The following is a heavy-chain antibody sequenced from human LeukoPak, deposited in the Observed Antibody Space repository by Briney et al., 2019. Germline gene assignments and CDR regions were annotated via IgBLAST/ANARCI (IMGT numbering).Heavy chain of an antibody. CDR3: ARDRNPGEINIMDV. J-gene: IGHJ6*04. CDR2: IIPIFGTA. Sequence: ASVKVSCTASGGTFSSYAICWVQQAPGQGLECMGGIIPIFGTANYAQKFQGRVTIIADKSTSTAYMELSSLRSEDTAVYYCARDRNPGEINIMDVWGKGTTVTVSS. D-gene: IGHD3-10*01. CDR1: GGTFSSYA. V-gene: IGHV1-69*06.